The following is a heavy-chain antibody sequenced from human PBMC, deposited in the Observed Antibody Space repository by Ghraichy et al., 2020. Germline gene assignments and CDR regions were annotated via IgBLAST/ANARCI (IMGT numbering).Heavy chain of an antibody. CDR3: ARARLWFGEYYFED. Sequence: SETLSLICTVSGGSISSYYWSWIRQPPGKGLEWIGYIYYSGSTNYNPSLKSRVTISVDTSKNQFSLKLSSVTAADTAVYYCARARLWFGEYYFEDWGQGTLVTVSS. D-gene: IGHD3-10*01. CDR1: GGSISSYY. V-gene: IGHV4-59*01. J-gene: IGHJ4*02. CDR2: IYYSGST.